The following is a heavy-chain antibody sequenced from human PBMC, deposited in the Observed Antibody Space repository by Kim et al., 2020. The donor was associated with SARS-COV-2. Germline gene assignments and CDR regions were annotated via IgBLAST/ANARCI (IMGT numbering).Heavy chain of an antibody. J-gene: IGHJ6*02. D-gene: IGHD3-9*01. CDR3: AKDPDYDILTGTTYGMDV. Sequence: KGRFTISRDNSKNTLYLQMNSLRAEDTAVYYCAKDPDYDILTGTTYGMDVWGQGTTVTVSS. V-gene: IGHV3-23*01.